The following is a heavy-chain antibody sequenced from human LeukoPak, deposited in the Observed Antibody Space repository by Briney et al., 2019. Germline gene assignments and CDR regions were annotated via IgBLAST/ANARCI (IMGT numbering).Heavy chain of an antibody. V-gene: IGHV1-46*01. J-gene: IGHJ3*02. CDR1: GYTFTSYY. CDR2: INPSGGST. CDR3: ARDRSSGADAFDI. Sequence: ASVKVSCKASGYTFTSYYMHWVRQAPGQGLEWMGIINPSGGSTSYAQKFQGRVTMTRDTSISTAYMELSRLRSDDTAVYYCARDRSSGADAFDIWGQGTMVTVSS. D-gene: IGHD3-10*01.